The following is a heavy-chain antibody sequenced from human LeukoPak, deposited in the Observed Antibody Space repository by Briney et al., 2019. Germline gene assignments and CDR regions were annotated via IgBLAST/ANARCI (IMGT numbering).Heavy chain of an antibody. V-gene: IGHV3-23*01. CDR2: ISGSGGST. Sequence: GGSLRLSCAASGFTFSSYAMSWVRQAPGKGLEWVSAISGSGGSTYYADSVKGRFTISRDNSKNTLYLQMNSLRAEDTAVYYCAKDYRWLVRGTGEDYFDYGGKEPLAPVSS. CDR1: GFTFSSYA. CDR3: AKDYRWLVRGTGEDYFDY. D-gene: IGHD6-19*01. J-gene: IGHJ4*02.